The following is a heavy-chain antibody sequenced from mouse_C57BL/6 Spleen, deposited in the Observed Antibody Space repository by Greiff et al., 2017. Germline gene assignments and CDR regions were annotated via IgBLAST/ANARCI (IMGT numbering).Heavy chain of an antibody. Sequence: QVQLQQPGAELVRPGTSVKLSCKASGYTFTSYWMHWVKQRPGQGLEWIGVIDPSDSYTNYNQKFKGKDTLTVDTYSSTAYMQLSSLTSEDSAVYYCAEGRYSNYAMDYWGQGTSVTVSS. J-gene: IGHJ4*01. V-gene: IGHV1-59*01. CDR1: GYTFTSYW. CDR3: AEGRYSNYAMDY. D-gene: IGHD2-5*01. CDR2: IDPSDSYT.